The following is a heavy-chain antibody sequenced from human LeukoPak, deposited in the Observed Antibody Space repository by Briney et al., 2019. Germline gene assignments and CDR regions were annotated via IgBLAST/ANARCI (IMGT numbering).Heavy chain of an antibody. CDR3: AREGYSSSWQNWFDP. Sequence: PSETLSLTCTASGDSISTSNSYRGWIRQPPGKGLEWIGSIYYSGNTYYNASLKSRVTISVDTSKNQFSLKLTSVTAADTAVYYCAREGYSSSWQNWFDPWGQGTLVTVSS. V-gene: IGHV4-39*07. D-gene: IGHD6-13*01. CDR1: GDSISTSNSY. CDR2: IYYSGNT. J-gene: IGHJ5*02.